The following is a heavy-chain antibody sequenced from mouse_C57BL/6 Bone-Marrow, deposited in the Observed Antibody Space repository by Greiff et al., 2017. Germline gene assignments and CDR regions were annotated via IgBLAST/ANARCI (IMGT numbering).Heavy chain of an antibody. CDR3: TITTVGGFAY. V-gene: IGHV14-1*01. CDR2: IDPEDGDT. J-gene: IGHJ3*01. D-gene: IGHD1-1*01. Sequence: EVQLQQSGAELVRPGASVKLSCTASGFNIKDYYMHWVKQRPEQGLEWIGRIDPEDGDTEYAPKFQGKATMTADTSSNTAYLQLSSLTSDDTAVYYCTITTVGGFAYWGQGTLVTVSA. CDR1: GFNIKDYY.